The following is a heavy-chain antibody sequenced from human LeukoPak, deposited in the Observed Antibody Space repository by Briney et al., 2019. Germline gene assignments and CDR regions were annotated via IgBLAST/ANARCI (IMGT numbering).Heavy chain of an antibody. CDR1: GFTFSSYW. D-gene: IGHD3-22*01. J-gene: IGHJ4*02. V-gene: IGHV3-7*01. CDR2: INQEAETT. Sequence: GGSLTHSCAASGFTFSSYWTSWVRHAPGKGLEWVANINQEAETTYSPDSVKARFIIFREDVENSLYLQMSSLRVEDTAVYFCARGSRDGSGYRYFFDYWGQGSLVTVSS. CDR3: ARGSRDGSGYRYFFDY.